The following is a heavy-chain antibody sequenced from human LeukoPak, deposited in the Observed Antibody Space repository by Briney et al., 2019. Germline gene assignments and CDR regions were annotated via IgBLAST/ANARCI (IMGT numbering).Heavy chain of an antibody. Sequence: ASVKVSCTASGYTFTSYHMHWVRQAPGQGLEWMGRINPNSGDTNYAQKFQGRVTMTRDTSISTAYMELSRLRSDDTAVYYCARDYCSSTSCLFDYWGQGTLVTVSS. CDR2: INPNSGDT. D-gene: IGHD2-2*01. CDR1: GYTFTSYH. CDR3: ARDYCSSTSCLFDY. J-gene: IGHJ4*02. V-gene: IGHV1-2*06.